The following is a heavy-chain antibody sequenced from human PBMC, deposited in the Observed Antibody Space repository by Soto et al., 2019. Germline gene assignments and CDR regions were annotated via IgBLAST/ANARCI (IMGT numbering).Heavy chain of an antibody. Sequence: ETLSLTCSVSADSFSKYYWTWIRQPPGEGLEWIGYIYFNGNTNYNPSLKGRVTISIDTSKKQFSLNLSSVTAADTAVYYCASVTFGGVVLAHWGQGTLVTVSS. J-gene: IGHJ4*02. D-gene: IGHD3-16*01. CDR3: ASVTFGGVVLAH. CDR1: ADSFSKYY. CDR2: IYFNGNT. V-gene: IGHV4-59*01.